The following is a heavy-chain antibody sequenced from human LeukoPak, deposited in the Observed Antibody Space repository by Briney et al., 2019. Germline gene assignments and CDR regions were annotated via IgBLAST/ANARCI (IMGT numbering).Heavy chain of an antibody. CDR1: GGSISSSSYY. J-gene: IGHJ6*03. CDR3: ARDSNEVPAAAIHLIDMDV. V-gene: IGHV4-39*07. Sequence: SETLSLTCTVSGGSISSSSYYWGWIRQPPGKGLEWIGSIYYSGSTYYNPSLKSRVTISVDTSKNQFSLKLSSVTAADTAVYYCARDSNEVPAAAIHLIDMDVWGKGTTVTVSS. CDR2: IYYSGST. D-gene: IGHD2-2*01.